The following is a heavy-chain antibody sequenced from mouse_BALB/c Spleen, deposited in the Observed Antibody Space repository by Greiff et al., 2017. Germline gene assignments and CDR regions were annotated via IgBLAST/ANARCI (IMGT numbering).Heavy chain of an antibody. Sequence: EVQLQQSGPGLVKPSQSLSLTCSVTGYSITSGYYWNWIRQFPGNKLEWMGYISYDGSNNYNPSLKNRISITRDTSKNQFFLKLNSVTTEDTATYYCAIYDYDVGYFDVWGAGTTVTVSS. CDR3: AIYDYDVGYFDV. CDR2: ISYDGSN. D-gene: IGHD2-4*01. CDR1: GYSITSGYY. J-gene: IGHJ1*01. V-gene: IGHV3-6*02.